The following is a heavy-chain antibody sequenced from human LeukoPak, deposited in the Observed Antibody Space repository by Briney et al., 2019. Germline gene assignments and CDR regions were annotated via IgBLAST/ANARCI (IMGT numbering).Heavy chain of an antibody. D-gene: IGHD6-13*01. J-gene: IGHJ5*02. Sequence: ASVKVSCEASLYTLTSYGISWVPQAPGQRLEWMGWLCAYNVITNYAQKLQGRVTTSTDTSPSTAYMGLRSVRSDDTAVYYCARDLPPKQQLVRGFDPWGQGTLVTVSS. CDR3: ARDLPPKQQLVRGFDP. CDR2: LCAYNVIT. V-gene: IGHV1-18*01. CDR1: LYTLTSYG.